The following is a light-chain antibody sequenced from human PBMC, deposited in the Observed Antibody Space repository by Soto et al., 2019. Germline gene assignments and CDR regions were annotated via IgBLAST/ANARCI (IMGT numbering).Light chain of an antibody. J-gene: IGLJ2*01. CDR3: QVWVSPVV. CDR1: NIGSKN. CDR2: RDS. V-gene: IGLV3-9*01. Sequence: SYELTQPLSVSVALGQTARITCGGNNIGSKNVHWYQQKPGQAPVLVIYRDSNRPSGIPERFSGSNSGNTATLTISRAQAGDEADYYCQVWVSPVVFGGGTKLTVL.